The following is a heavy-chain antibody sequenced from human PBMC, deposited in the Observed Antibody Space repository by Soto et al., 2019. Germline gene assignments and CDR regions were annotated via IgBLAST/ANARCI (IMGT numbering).Heavy chain of an antibody. CDR3: ARGTSYAVPYDY. J-gene: IGHJ4*02. D-gene: IGHD2-2*01. CDR2: IRYDGSNK. CDR1: GFTFSSYG. V-gene: IGHV3-33*01. Sequence: QVQLVESGGGVVQPGRSLRLSCAASGFTFSSYGMHWVRQAPGKGLEWVAVIRYDGSNKYYAVSVKGRFTISRDNSKNPLYLQMNSLSAEVTAVYDGARGTSYAVPYDYWCQGTLLTV.